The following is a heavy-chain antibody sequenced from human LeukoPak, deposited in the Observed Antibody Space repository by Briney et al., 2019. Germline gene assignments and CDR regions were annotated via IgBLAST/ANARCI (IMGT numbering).Heavy chain of an antibody. J-gene: IGHJ5*02. V-gene: IGHV3-30*02. CDR3: AKENSYGANWFDP. CDR1: GFTFSSYG. Sequence: GGSLRLSCAAPGFTFSSYGMHWVRQAPGKGLEWVAFIRYDGSNKYYADSVKGRFTISRDNSKNTLYLQMNSLRAEDTAVYYCAKENSYGANWFDPWGQGTLVTVSS. D-gene: IGHD5-18*01. CDR2: IRYDGSNK.